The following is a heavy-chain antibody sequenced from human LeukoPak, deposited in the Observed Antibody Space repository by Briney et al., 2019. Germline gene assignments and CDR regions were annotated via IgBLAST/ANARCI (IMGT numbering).Heavy chain of an antibody. CDR2: INHSGST. CDR3: ARGGRVVGATTNGPYYFDY. D-gene: IGHD1-26*01. V-gene: IGHV4-34*01. CDR1: GGSFSGYY. J-gene: IGHJ4*02. Sequence: SETLSLTCAAYGGSFSGYYWSWIRQPPGKGLEWIGEINHSGSTNYNPSLKSRVTISVDTSKNQFSLKLSSVTAADTAVYYCARGGRVVGATTNGPYYFDYWGQGTLVTVSS.